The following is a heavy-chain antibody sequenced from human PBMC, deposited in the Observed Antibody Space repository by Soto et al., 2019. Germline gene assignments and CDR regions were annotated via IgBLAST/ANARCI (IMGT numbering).Heavy chain of an antibody. D-gene: IGHD3-22*01. V-gene: IGHV3-33*01. CDR2: IWYDGSNK. J-gene: IGHJ4*02. Sequence: SGGSLRLSCAASGFTFSSYGMHWVRQAPGKGLEWVAVIWYDGSNKYYADSVKGRFTISRDNSKNTLYLQMNSLRAEDTAVYYCARDPTTYYYDSSAQWELAYYFDYWGQGTLVTVSS. CDR1: GFTFSSYG. CDR3: ARDPTTYYYDSSAQWELAYYFDY.